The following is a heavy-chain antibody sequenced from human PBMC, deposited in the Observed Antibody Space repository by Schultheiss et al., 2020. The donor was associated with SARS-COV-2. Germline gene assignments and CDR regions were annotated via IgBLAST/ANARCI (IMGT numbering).Heavy chain of an antibody. CDR2: ISKNSATI. Sequence: GGSLRLSCAASGFTFTSYTMNWVRQAPGKGLEWVSFISKNSATIYYTDSVKGRFTTSRDNAKNSLYLQMNSLRAEDTAVYYCARLPSVRFGEWTTAFDYWGQGALVTVSS. CDR1: GFTFTSYT. J-gene: IGHJ4*02. CDR3: ARLPSVRFGEWTTAFDY. V-gene: IGHV3-48*01. D-gene: IGHD3-10*01.